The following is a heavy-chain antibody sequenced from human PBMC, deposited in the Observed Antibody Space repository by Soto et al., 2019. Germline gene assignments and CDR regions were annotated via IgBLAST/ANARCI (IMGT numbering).Heavy chain of an antibody. CDR3: ARVSVDVPE. J-gene: IGHJ4*02. CDR1: GSTFIAYY. V-gene: IGHV1-2*07. CDR2: IDPKSGGT. Sequence: QLVQSGAEVKKPGASVRVSCKTSGSTFIAYYIHWVRQAPGQGLEWMGWIDPKSGGTTYEHKFLGRVTMTRATSINPAYMDLNRLTSDDTAVYYCARVSVDVPEWGQGTLITVSS. D-gene: IGHD5-12*01.